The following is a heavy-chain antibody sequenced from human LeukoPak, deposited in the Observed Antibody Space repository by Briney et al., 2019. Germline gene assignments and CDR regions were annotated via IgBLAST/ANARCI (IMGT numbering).Heavy chain of an antibody. V-gene: IGHV1-18*01. CDR2: ISAYNGST. CDR3: ARGTKYSSSWYGFDY. J-gene: IGHJ4*02. Sequence: ASVKVSCKASGYTFTSYGISWVRQAPGQGLEWMGWISAYNGSTNYAQKLQGRVTMTTDTSTSTAYMELRSLRSDDTAVYYCARGTKYSSSWYGFDYWGQGTLVTVSS. D-gene: IGHD6-13*01. CDR1: GYTFTSYG.